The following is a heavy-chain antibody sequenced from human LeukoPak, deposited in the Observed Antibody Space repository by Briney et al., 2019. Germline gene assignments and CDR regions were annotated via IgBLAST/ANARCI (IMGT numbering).Heavy chain of an antibody. J-gene: IGHJ4*02. V-gene: IGHV1-69*04. CDR3: AREEGYSGYETHFDY. CDR1: GGTFSSYA. CDR2: IIPILGIA. D-gene: IGHD5-12*01. Sequence: SVKVSCKASGGTFSSYAISWVRQAPGQGLEWMGRIIPILGIANYAQKFQGRVTITADKSTSTAYMELSSLRSGDTAVYYCAREEGYSGYETHFDYWGQGTLVTVSS.